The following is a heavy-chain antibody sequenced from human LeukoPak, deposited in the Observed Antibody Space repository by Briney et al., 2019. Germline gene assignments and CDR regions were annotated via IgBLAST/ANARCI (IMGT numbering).Heavy chain of an antibody. CDR3: APILRYFDWLFPGGY. D-gene: IGHD3-9*01. CDR2: FDPEDGET. V-gene: IGHV1-24*01. J-gene: IGHJ4*02. CDR1: GYTPTELS. Sequence: ASVKVSCKVSGYTPTELSMHWVRQAPGKGLEWMGGFDPEDGETIYAQKFQGRVTMTEDASTDTAYMELSSLRSEDTAVYYCAPILRYFDWLFPGGYWGQGTLVTVSS.